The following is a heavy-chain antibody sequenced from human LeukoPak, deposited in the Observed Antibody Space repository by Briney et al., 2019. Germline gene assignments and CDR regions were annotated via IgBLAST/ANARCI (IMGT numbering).Heavy chain of an antibody. CDR1: GFTFSDYS. CDR2: IRYDGGEK. V-gene: IGHV3-30*02. D-gene: IGHD5-18*01. CDR3: AEDQQLKPFHY. Sequence: PGGSLRLSCAASGFTFSDYSMNWVRQAPGKGLEWLAFIRYDGGEKIYADSVKGRFTISRDNSRDTLFLQMNSLRPEDTAVYYCAEDQQLKPFHYWGRGTLVAVSS. J-gene: IGHJ4*02.